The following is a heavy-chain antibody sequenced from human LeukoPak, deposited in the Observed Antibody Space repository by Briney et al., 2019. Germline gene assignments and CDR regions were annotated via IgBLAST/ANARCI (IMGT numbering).Heavy chain of an antibody. J-gene: IGHJ3*02. CDR3: ARSTYYYDSSGYYYVGAFDI. CDR2: ISSSGSTI. Sequence: GGSLRLPCAASGFTFSDYYMSWIRQAPGKGLEWVSYISSSGSTIYYADSVKGRFTISRDNAKNSLYLQMNSLRAEDTAVYYCARSTYYYDSSGYYYVGAFDIWGQGTMVTVSS. V-gene: IGHV3-11*04. D-gene: IGHD3-22*01. CDR1: GFTFSDYY.